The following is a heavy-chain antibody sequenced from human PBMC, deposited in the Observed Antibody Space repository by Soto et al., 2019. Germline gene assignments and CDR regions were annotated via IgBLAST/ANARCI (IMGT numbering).Heavy chain of an antibody. D-gene: IGHD3-22*01. CDR3: ARGVSYDSSGYYFDY. Sequence: GGSLRLSCAASGFTFSSYSMNWVRQAPGKGLEWVSSISSSSSYIYYADSVKGRFTISRDNAKNSLYLQMNSLRAEDTAVYYCARGVSYDSSGYYFDYWGQGTLVTVSS. CDR1: GFTFSSYS. V-gene: IGHV3-21*01. CDR2: ISSSSSYI. J-gene: IGHJ4*02.